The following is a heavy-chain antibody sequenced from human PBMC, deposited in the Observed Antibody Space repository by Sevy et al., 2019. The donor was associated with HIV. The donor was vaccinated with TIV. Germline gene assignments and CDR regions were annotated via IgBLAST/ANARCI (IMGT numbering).Heavy chain of an antibody. Sequence: SETLSLTCSVSGGSISSTSYYWGWIRQPPGKGLEWIGTIYYTGNTYYNPSLKSRVTLSVDTSKNGFSLKLCSVTAADTDVYHCARQSWYTSGWFWFDPWGQGTLVTVSS. CDR2: IYYTGNT. J-gene: IGHJ5*02. CDR3: ARQSWYTSGWFWFDP. V-gene: IGHV4-39*01. CDR1: GGSISSTSYY. D-gene: IGHD6-19*01.